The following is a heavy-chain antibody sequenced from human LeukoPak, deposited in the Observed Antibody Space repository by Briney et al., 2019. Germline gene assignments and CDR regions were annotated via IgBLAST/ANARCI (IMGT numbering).Heavy chain of an antibody. Sequence: ASVKVSCKASGYTFTGYYMHWVRQAPGQGLEWMGWINTNTGNPTYAQGFTGRFVFSLDTSVSTAYLQISSLKAEDTAVYYCASEYCSGGSCYPNFDYWGQGTLVTVSS. J-gene: IGHJ4*02. V-gene: IGHV7-4-1*02. D-gene: IGHD2-15*01. CDR2: INTNTGNP. CDR3: ASEYCSGGSCYPNFDY. CDR1: GYTFTGYY.